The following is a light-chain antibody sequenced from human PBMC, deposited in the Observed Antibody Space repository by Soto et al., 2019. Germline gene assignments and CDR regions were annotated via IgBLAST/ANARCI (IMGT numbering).Light chain of an antibody. CDR1: QSVTSSY. V-gene: IGKV3D-20*02. J-gene: IGKJ2*01. CDR2: DAS. Sequence: DIVLTQSPGTLSLSPGERATLSCRASQSVTSSYLAWYQQKPSQAPRLLIYDASSRATGIPDRFSGSGSGTDFTLTISRLEPGDFAVYYCQQRSNWPYTFGQGTKLEIK. CDR3: QQRSNWPYT.